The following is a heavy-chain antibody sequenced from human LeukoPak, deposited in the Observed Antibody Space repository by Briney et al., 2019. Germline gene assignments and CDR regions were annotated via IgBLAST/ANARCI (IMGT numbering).Heavy chain of an antibody. Sequence: SETLSLTCTISGGSISSSNYYWAWIRQPPGKGLEWIGYISYSGSSNYNPSLKSRVSISVDTSKNQFSLKLNSVTAADTAVYYCARASWPPGSSWYYFDYWGQGTLVTVSS. CDR3: ARASWPPGSSWYYFDY. V-gene: IGHV4-61*05. D-gene: IGHD3-10*01. J-gene: IGHJ4*02. CDR2: ISYSGSS. CDR1: GGSISSSNYY.